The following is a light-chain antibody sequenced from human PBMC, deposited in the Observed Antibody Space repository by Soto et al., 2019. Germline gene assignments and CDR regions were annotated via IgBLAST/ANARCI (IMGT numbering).Light chain of an antibody. CDR3: CSYGGYANVV. J-gene: IGLJ2*01. CDR2: EVS. V-gene: IGLV2-23*02. CDR1: IIDLGNYNL. Sequence: QSALTQPASVSGSPGQSITISCTGTIIDLGNYNLVSWYQQHPGKAPKLMIFEVSKRPSGGSDRFSGSKSGNTASLTISGLQAEDEADYYCCSYGGYANVVFGGGTKLTVL.